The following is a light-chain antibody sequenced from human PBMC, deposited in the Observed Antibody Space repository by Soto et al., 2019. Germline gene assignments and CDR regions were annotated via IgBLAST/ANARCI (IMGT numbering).Light chain of an antibody. J-gene: IGKJ3*01. CDR1: QGISNY. V-gene: IGKV1-27*01. Sequence: DIQMTQSPSSLSASVGDRVTITCRASQGISNYLAWYQQRPGKVPRVLIYAASTLQAGVSSRFSGSGSGTDFTLTISSLQPEDVATYYCQKYDNAPPTFGPGTKVDI. CDR3: QKYDNAPPT. CDR2: AAS.